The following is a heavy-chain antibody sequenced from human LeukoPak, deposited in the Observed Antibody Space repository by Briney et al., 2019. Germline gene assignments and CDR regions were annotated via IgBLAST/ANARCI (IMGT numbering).Heavy chain of an antibody. V-gene: IGHV1-8*01. CDR1: GYTFTCYD. J-gene: IGHJ6*02. Sequence: ASVNVSCMASGYTFTCYDINWVRQATGQGLEWMGWMNPNSGNTGYAQKFQGRVTMTRNTSISTAYMELSSLRSEDTAVYYCARDGDSSSWYMYYGMDVWGQGTTVTVPS. CDR2: MNPNSGNT. CDR3: ARDGDSSSWYMYYGMDV. D-gene: IGHD6-13*01.